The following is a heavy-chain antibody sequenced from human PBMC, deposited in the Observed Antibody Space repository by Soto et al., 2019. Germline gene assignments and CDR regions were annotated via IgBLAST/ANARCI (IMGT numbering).Heavy chain of an antibody. CDR2: ISSSSSYI. V-gene: IGHV3-21*01. Sequence: EVQLVESGGGLVKPGGSLRLSCAASGFTFSSYSMNCVRQAPGKGPEWVSSISSSSSYIYYADSVKGRFTISRDNAKNTLYLPMNSLRSEDTDVYYCAGYLADVDTAMAFDYWGQGTLVTVFS. J-gene: IGHJ4*02. CDR1: GFTFSSYS. D-gene: IGHD5-18*01. CDR3: AGYLADVDTAMAFDY.